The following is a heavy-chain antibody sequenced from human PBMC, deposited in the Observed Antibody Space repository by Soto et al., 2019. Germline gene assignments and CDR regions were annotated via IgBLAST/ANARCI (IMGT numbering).Heavy chain of an antibody. CDR1: GGTFSSYA. D-gene: IGHD2-21*01. CDR3: ARWEMSYGQNGPGGAY. V-gene: IGHV1-69*13. Sequence: GASVKVSCKASGGTFSSYAISWVRQAPGQGLEWMGGIIPIFGTANYAQKFQGRVTITADESTSTAYMELSSLRSEDTAVYYCARWEMSYGQNGPGGAYWGQGTLVTVSS. J-gene: IGHJ4*02. CDR2: IIPIFGTA.